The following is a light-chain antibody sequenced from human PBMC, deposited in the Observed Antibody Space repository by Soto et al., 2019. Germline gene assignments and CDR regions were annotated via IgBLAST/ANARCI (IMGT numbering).Light chain of an antibody. J-gene: IGKJ4*01. Sequence: EIVLTESPATLSLSPGVRASLSCRASQSVSSYLAWYQQKPGQAPRLLIYDASNRATGIPARFSGSGSGTDFTLTISSLEPEDFAVYYCQQRSNWPTFGGGTKVDI. CDR2: DAS. CDR1: QSVSSY. CDR3: QQRSNWPT. V-gene: IGKV3-11*01.